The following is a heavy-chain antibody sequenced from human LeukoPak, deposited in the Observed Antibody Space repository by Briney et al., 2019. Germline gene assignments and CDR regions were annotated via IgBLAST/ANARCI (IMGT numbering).Heavy chain of an antibody. Sequence: LRLSCAASGFTFSSYSMTWVRQHPGKGLEWIGYIYYSGSTYYNPSLKSRVTISVDTSKNQFSLKLSSVTAADTAVYYCARALGLQVGMDVWGQGTTVTVSS. CDR3: ARALGLQVGMDV. V-gene: IGHV4-31*02. CDR2: IYYSGST. CDR1: GFTFSSYS. D-gene: IGHD1-26*01. J-gene: IGHJ6*02.